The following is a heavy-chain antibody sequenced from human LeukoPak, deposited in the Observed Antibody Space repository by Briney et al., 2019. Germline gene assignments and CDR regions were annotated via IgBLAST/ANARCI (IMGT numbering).Heavy chain of an antibody. CDR2: IKSKANGETI. Sequence: GGSLRLSCAASGFTFNNYGMHWVRQAPGKGLEWAGRIKSKANGETIDYAAPVKGRFIISRDDSKNTVYLQMISLKTEDTAIYYCATGINFDHWGQGILVTVSS. V-gene: IGHV3-15*07. J-gene: IGHJ4*02. CDR1: GFTFNNYG. D-gene: IGHD1-14*01. CDR3: ATGINFDH.